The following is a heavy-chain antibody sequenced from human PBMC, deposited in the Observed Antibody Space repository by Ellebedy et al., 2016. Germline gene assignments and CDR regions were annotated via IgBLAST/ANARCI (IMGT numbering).Heavy chain of an antibody. Sequence: GESLKISCAASGFTFSNYAMHWVRQAPGMGLEWVAVISYDGDNKNYADSVRGRFTISRDNSKNTVYLEMNSLRAEDTAVYYCARDRDDFWSIYYKSSPYSYYGMDVWGQGTTVTVSS. D-gene: IGHD3-3*01. CDR1: GFTFSNYA. CDR2: ISYDGDNK. CDR3: ARDRDDFWSIYYKSSPYSYYGMDV. J-gene: IGHJ6*02. V-gene: IGHV3-30-3*01.